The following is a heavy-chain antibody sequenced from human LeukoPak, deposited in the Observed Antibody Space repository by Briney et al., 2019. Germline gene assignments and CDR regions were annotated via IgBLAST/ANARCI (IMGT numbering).Heavy chain of an antibody. D-gene: IGHD3-10*01. V-gene: IGHV3-11*04. CDR1: GFTFSDYY. CDR3: ARGSVDPGSFDI. J-gene: IGHJ3*02. CDR2: ISSSGSSM. Sequence: GRSLRLSCAASGFTFSDYYMSWFRQAPGKGLEWVSYISSSGSSMYYADSVKGRFTISRDNARNSLYLQMNSLRAEDTAVYFCARGSVDPGSFDIWGQGTMVTVSS.